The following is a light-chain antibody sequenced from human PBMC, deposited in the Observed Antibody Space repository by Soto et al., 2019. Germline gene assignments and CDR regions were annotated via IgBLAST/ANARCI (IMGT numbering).Light chain of an antibody. CDR2: WAS. Sequence: DIVMTQSPDSLAVSLGERATINCKSSQNISYSSNNKNYLAWYQQKPGQPPKLLIYWASTRESGVPDRLSGSGSGTDFTLTISSLQAEDVAVYYCQQYYSTPWTFGQGTKVEIK. CDR3: QQYYSTPWT. V-gene: IGKV4-1*01. J-gene: IGKJ1*01. CDR1: QNISYSSNNKNY.